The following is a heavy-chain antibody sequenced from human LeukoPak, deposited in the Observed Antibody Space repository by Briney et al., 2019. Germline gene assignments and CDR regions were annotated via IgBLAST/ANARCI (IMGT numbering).Heavy chain of an antibody. V-gene: IGHV3-48*04. Sequence: GGSLRLSCAASGFTVSSYSMNWVRQAPGKGLEWVSYISSSGSTIYYADSVKGRFTISRDNAKNSLFLQMNSLRVEDTAFYYCARGGRYTPPDYWGRGTLVTVSS. J-gene: IGHJ4*02. CDR2: ISSSGSTI. CDR1: GFTVSSYS. CDR3: ARGGRYTPPDY. D-gene: IGHD5-18*01.